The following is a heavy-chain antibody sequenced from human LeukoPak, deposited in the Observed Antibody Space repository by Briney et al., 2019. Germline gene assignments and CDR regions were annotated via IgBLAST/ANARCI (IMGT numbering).Heavy chain of an antibody. CDR2: IDPTDSYT. CDR1: GYSFTSYW. CDR3: ARQLRVGTVQGFDP. J-gene: IGHJ5*02. Sequence: RGESLKISCKGSGYSFTSYWISWVRQMPGKCLEWMGRIDPTDSYTNYRPSFQGHVTISADKSISTVYLHWSSLKASDTAMYYCARQLRVGTVQGFDPWGQGTLVTVSS. D-gene: IGHD4-17*01. V-gene: IGHV5-10-1*01.